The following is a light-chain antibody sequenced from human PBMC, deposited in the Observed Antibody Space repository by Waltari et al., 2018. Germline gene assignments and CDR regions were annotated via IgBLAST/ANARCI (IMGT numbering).Light chain of an antibody. Sequence: DIRMTQSPSSVPASVGDRVTITCRASQGISRFLAWYQQKPGKAPNLLIYDVSSLQSGVPSRFSGSGSGTDFTLTISSLQPEDFAVYYCQQGTFGPGTKVDI. CDR3: QQGT. CDR1: QGISRF. J-gene: IGKJ3*01. CDR2: DVS. V-gene: IGKV1-12*01.